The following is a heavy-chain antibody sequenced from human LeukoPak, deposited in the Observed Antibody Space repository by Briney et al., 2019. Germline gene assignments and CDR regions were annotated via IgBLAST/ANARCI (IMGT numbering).Heavy chain of an antibody. Sequence: GGSLRLSCAASGFTFSSHSMNWVRQAPGKGLEWVSSISSSSSYIYYADSVKGRFTISRDNAKNSLYLQMNSLRAEDTAVYYCARESPDYSFYYYGMDVWGQGTTVTVSS. D-gene: IGHD4-11*01. V-gene: IGHV3-21*01. CDR1: GFTFSSHS. CDR3: ARESPDYSFYYYGMDV. J-gene: IGHJ6*02. CDR2: ISSSSSYI.